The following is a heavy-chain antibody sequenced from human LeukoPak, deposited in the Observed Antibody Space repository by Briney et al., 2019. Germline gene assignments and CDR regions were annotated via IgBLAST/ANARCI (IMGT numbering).Heavy chain of an antibody. D-gene: IGHD3-16*01. V-gene: IGHV4-59*01. CDR1: GGSISNYY. CDR3: ARDPRGELPLDY. J-gene: IGHJ4*02. Sequence: SETLSLTCTVSGGSISNYYWSWIRQPPGKGLEWIGYIYYSGSTNYNPSLKSRVTISIDTSKNQFSLKLSSVTAADTAVYYCARDPRGELPLDYWGQGTLVTVSS. CDR2: IYYSGST.